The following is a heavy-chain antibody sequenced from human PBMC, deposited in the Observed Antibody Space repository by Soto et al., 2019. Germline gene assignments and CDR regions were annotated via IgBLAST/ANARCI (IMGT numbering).Heavy chain of an antibody. J-gene: IGHJ5*02. CDR3: ARGVMLAKTSGYERLDWFDP. CDR2: IYYSGST. Sequence: SETLSLTCTVSGGSISSYYWSWIRQPPGKGLEWIGYIYYSGSTNYNPSLKSRVTISVDTSKNQFSLKLSSVTAADTAVYYCARGVMLAKTSGYERLDWFDPWGQGTLVTVSS. D-gene: IGHD5-12*01. CDR1: GGSISSYY. V-gene: IGHV4-59*01.